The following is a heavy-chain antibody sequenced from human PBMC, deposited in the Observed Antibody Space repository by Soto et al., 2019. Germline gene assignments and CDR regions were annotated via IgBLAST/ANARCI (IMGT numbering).Heavy chain of an antibody. CDR3: ARWGTTGGLDV. D-gene: IGHD3-16*01. J-gene: IGHJ1*01. CDR2: TSYDGSDK. V-gene: IGHV3-30*19. CDR1: GFTFRSYV. Sequence: QVQLVESGGGVVQPGTSLRVSCVGSGFTFRSYVIHWVRQAPGKGLEWVALTSYDGSDKYYGDSVRGRFTISRDNSRTTVDLQMDSLRSEDTALYYCARWGTTGGLDVWGQGTLVSVSS.